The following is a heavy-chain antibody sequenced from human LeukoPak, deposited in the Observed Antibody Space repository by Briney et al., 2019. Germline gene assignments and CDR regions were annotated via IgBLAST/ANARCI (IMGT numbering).Heavy chain of an antibody. CDR2: IIPIFGIA. D-gene: IGHD6-19*01. Sequence: SVKVSCKASGGTFSSYAISWVRQAPGQGLEWMGRIIPIFGIANYAQKFQSRVTITADKSTSTAYMELSSLRSEDTAVYYCARLDSSGWYYFDYWGQGTLVTVSS. CDR1: GGTFSSYA. J-gene: IGHJ4*02. V-gene: IGHV1-69*04. CDR3: ARLDSSGWYYFDY.